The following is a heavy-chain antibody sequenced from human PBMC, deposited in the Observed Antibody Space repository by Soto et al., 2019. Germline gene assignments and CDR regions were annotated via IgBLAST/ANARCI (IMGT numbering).Heavy chain of an antibody. J-gene: IGHJ4*02. CDR3: SKDPTAIAVADYYFDY. D-gene: IGHD6-19*01. Sequence: GGSLRLSCAASGFTFSSYAMSWVRQAPGKGLEWVSAISGSGGSTYYADSVKGRFTISRDNSKNTLYLQMNSLRAEDTAVYYCSKDPTAIAVADYYFDYWGQGTLVTVSS. CDR2: ISGSGGST. V-gene: IGHV3-23*01. CDR1: GFTFSSYA.